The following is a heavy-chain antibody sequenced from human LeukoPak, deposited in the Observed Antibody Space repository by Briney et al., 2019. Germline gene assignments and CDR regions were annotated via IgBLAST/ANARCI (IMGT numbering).Heavy chain of an antibody. CDR1: GFTVSSNY. J-gene: IGHJ4*02. CDR3: AKEMYYYDSSGPDY. CDR2: ISSSGDTI. V-gene: IGHV3-11*01. Sequence: GGSLRLSCAASGFTVSSNYMSWVRQAPGKGLEWISYISSSGDTIKYADSVKGRFTISRDNAKNTLYLQMNSLRAEDTAVYYCAKEMYYYDSSGPDYWGQGTLVTVSS. D-gene: IGHD3-22*01.